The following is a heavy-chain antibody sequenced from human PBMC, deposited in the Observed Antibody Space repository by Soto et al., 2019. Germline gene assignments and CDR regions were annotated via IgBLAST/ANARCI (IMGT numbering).Heavy chain of an antibody. CDR1: GGTFSSYA. CDR3: AREEGYYDSSGSTNPFDY. Sequence: GASVKVSCKASGGTFSSYAISWVRQAPGQGLEWMGGIIPIFGTANYAQKFQGRVTITADESTSTAYMELSSLRSEDTAVYYCAREEGYYDSSGSTNPFDYWGQGTLVTVSS. V-gene: IGHV1-69*13. D-gene: IGHD3-22*01. CDR2: IIPIFGTA. J-gene: IGHJ4*02.